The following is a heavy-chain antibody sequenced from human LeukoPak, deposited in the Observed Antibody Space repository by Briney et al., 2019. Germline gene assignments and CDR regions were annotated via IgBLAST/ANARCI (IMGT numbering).Heavy chain of an antibody. Sequence: GASVKVSCKASGYTFTVYYMHWVRQAPGQGLEWMGWINPNSGGTNYAQKFQGRVTMTRNTSISTAYMELSSLRSEDTAVYYCARGARSGWYSKGYYMDVWGKGTTVTVSS. CDR1: GYTFTVYY. CDR3: ARGARSGWYSKGYYMDV. J-gene: IGHJ6*03. D-gene: IGHD6-19*01. V-gene: IGHV1-2*02. CDR2: INPNSGGT.